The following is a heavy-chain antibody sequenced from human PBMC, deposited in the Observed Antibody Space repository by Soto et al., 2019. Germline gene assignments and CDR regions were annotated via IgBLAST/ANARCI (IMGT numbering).Heavy chain of an antibody. CDR2: IYHSGST. CDR3: ARVVPRYCSGGSCLRWFDP. CDR1: GGSISSGGYS. D-gene: IGHD2-15*01. J-gene: IGHJ5*02. V-gene: IGHV4-30-2*01. Sequence: SETLSLTCAVSGGSISSGGYSWSWIRQPPGKGLEWIGYIYHSGSTYYNPSLKSRVTISVDRSKNQFSLKLSSVTAADTAVYYCARVVPRYCSGGSCLRWFDPWGQGTLVTVSS.